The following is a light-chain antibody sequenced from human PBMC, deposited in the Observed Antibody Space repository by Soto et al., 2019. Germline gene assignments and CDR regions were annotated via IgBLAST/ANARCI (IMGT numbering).Light chain of an antibody. V-gene: IGKV3-20*01. J-gene: IGKJ4*01. CDR3: LQDYNYPLT. CDR1: QSVSSSY. Sequence: EVVLTQSPGTLSLSPGNRATLSCRASQSVSSSYLAWYQQKPGQAPRLLIYGASSRATGIPDRFSGSGSGTDFTLTISSLQLEDFGTYYCLQDYNYPLTFGGGTRLEI. CDR2: GAS.